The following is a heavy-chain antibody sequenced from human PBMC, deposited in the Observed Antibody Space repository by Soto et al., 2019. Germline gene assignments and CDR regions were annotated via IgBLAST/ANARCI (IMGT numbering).Heavy chain of an antibody. V-gene: IGHV3-23*01. CDR2: ISGNVGSTT. CDR1: GITFTNYA. D-gene: IGHD6-19*01. J-gene: IGHJ4*02. Sequence: EVQLLESGGGLAQPGGSLRLSCAVSGITFTNYAMGWVRQAPGKGLEWVSGISGNVGSTTHYADSVKGRFTISRDNSKNSRFLQMNSLRAEDTAVYYCAKHRGFVAGPFDSWGQGTLVIVSS. CDR3: AKHRGFVAGPFDS.